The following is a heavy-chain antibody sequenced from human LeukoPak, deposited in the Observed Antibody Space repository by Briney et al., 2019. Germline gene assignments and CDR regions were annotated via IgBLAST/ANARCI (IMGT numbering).Heavy chain of an antibody. CDR1: GFTFSIYA. CDR2: ISGSGGST. Sequence: GGSLRLSCAASGFTFSIYAMSWVRQAPGKGLEWVSAISGSGGSTYYADSVKGRFTISRDNSKNTLYLQMNSLRAEDTAVYYCAKDGGGDSWYFDLWGRGTLVTVSP. J-gene: IGHJ2*01. D-gene: IGHD4-17*01. CDR3: AKDGGGDSWYFDL. V-gene: IGHV3-23*01.